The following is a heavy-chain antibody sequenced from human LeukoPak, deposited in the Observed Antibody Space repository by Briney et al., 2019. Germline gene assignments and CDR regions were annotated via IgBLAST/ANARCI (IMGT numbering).Heavy chain of an antibody. V-gene: IGHV3-53*01. CDR3: AKDGVLVYFDY. CDR1: GFTVSSNY. D-gene: IGHD2/OR15-2a*01. Sequence: GGSLRLSCAASGFTVSSNYMSWVRQAPGKGLEWVSVIYSGGSTYYADSVKGRFTISRDNSKNTLYLQMNSLRAEDTAVYYCAKDGVLVYFDYWGQGTLVTVSS. J-gene: IGHJ4*02. CDR2: IYSGGST.